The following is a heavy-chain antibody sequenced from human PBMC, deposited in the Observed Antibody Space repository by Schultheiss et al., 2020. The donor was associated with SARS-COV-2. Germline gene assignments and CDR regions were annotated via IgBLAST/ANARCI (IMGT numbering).Heavy chain of an antibody. CDR2: IYYSGST. J-gene: IGHJ4*02. CDR1: GGSISSYY. Sequence: SQTLSLTCTVSGGSISSYYWSWIRQPPGKGLEWIGYIYYSGSTNYNPSLKSRVTISVDTSKNQFSLKLSSVTAADTAVYYCAVRAAAGSYWGQGTLVTVSS. D-gene: IGHD6-13*01. CDR3: AVRAAAGSY. V-gene: IGHV4-59*12.